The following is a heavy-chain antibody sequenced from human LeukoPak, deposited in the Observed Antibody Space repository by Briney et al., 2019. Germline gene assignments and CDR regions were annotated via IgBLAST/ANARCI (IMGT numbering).Heavy chain of an antibody. CDR3: AKGPYYDSIGGHFDY. J-gene: IGHJ4*02. CDR2: ISESGGST. D-gene: IGHD3-22*01. Sequence: PGGSLRLSCAASGFTFNNYAMTWVRQAPGKGLEWVSGISESGGSTYYADSVKGRFTISRDNSKNTLYLQMNSLRAEDTAVYNCAKGPYYDSIGGHFDYWGQGTLVTVSS. V-gene: IGHV3-23*01. CDR1: GFTFNNYA.